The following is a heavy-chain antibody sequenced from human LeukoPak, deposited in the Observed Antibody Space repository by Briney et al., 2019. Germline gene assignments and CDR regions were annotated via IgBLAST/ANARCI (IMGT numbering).Heavy chain of an antibody. J-gene: IGHJ4*02. V-gene: IGHV3-48*01. Sequence: GGSLRLSCVAAGFTFSSYAMSWVRQAPGKGLEWVSYISSSSRTIYYVDSVKGRFTISRDNAKNSLFLQLNSLRADDTAVYYWARGPGIALAGTLSSGLYFDSWGQGTLVTVSS. CDR3: ARGPGIALAGTLSSGLYFDS. CDR2: ISSSSRTI. CDR1: GFTFSSYA. D-gene: IGHD6-19*01.